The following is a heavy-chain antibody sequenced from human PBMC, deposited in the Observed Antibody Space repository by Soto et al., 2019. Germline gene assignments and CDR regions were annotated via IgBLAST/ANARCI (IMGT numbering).Heavy chain of an antibody. D-gene: IGHD2-15*01. CDR3: ARHTPAISISDH. CDR2: IYYSGST. V-gene: IGHV4-39*01. Sequence: SETLSLTCTVSGGSIISSTYYWGWIRQPPGKGLEWIGSIYYSGSTYYNQSLKSRVTISVDTSKNQFSLKLSSVTAADTAVYYCARHTPAISISDHWGQGTLVTVSS. J-gene: IGHJ4*02. CDR1: GGSIISSTYY.